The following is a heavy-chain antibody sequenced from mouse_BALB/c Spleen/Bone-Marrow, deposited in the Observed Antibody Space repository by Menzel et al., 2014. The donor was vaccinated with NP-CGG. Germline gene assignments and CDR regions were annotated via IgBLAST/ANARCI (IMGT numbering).Heavy chain of an antibody. CDR1: GFTFSDYY. J-gene: IGHJ1*01. CDR3: SRDYYGMYLDV. CDR2: ISDGGSYT. V-gene: IGHV5-4*02. Sequence: EVQRVESGGGLVKPGGSLKLSCAASGFTFSDYYMYWVRQTPEKRLEWVATISDGGSYTYYPDSVEGRFTISRDNAKNNLYLQMSSLRSEDTAMYFCSRDYYGMYLDVWGAGTTVTVSS. D-gene: IGHD1-1*01.